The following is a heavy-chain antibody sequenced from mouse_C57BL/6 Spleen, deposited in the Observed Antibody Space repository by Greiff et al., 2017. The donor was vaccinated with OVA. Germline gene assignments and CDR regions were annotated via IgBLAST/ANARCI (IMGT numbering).Heavy chain of an antibody. Sequence: QVQLQQSGAELVKPGASVKISCKASGYAFSSYWMNWVKQRPGKGLEWIGQIYPGDGDTNYNGKFKGKATLTADKSSSTAYMQLSSLTSEDSAVYFCARRGDYDGYFDVWGTGTTVTVSS. J-gene: IGHJ1*03. V-gene: IGHV1-80*01. D-gene: IGHD2-4*01. CDR1: GYAFSSYW. CDR3: ARRGDYDGYFDV. CDR2: IYPGDGDT.